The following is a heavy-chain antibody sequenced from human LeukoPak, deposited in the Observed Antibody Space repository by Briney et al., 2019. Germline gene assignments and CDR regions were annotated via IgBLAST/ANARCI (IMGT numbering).Heavy chain of an antibody. D-gene: IGHD2-2*01. Sequence: ASVKVSCKASGYTFTGYYMHWVRQAPGQGLEWVGWINPNSGSTNYAQKFQGRVTMTRDTSISIAYMEPSRLRSGHTAVYYCARGPAARRGWFDTWGPGTLVTVSS. CDR1: GYTFTGYY. J-gene: IGHJ5*02. CDR2: INPNSGST. V-gene: IGHV1-2*02. CDR3: ARGPAARRGWFDT.